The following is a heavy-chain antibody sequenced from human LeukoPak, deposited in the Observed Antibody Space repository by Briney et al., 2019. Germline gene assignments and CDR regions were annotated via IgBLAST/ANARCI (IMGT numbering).Heavy chain of an antibody. V-gene: IGHV3-23*01. CDR3: AKDHYSGYGSLDY. CDR2: ISGSGGRT. CDR1: GFTFSTYV. D-gene: IGHD5-12*01. J-gene: IGHJ4*02. Sequence: GGSLRLSCAASGFTFSTYVMNWVRQAPGKGLEWVSAISGSGGRTYYADSVKGRFTVSRDNSRNTLYLQMNSLRAEDTAVYFCAKDHYSGYGSLDYWGQGTMVTVSS.